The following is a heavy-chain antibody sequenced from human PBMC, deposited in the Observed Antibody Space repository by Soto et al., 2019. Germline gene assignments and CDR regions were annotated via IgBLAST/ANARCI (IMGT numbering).Heavy chain of an antibody. CDR1: GYSFAGYW. CDR3: ARQIYDSDTGPTFQYYFDS. Sequence: GESLKISCKGSGYSFAGYWITWVRQKPGKGLEWMGRIDPSDSQTYYSPSFRGHVTISVTKSITTVFLQWSSLRASDTAMYYCARQIYDSDTGPTFQYYFDSWGQGTTVTVYS. D-gene: IGHD5-18*01. J-gene: IGHJ4*02. V-gene: IGHV5-10-1*01. CDR2: IDPSDSQT.